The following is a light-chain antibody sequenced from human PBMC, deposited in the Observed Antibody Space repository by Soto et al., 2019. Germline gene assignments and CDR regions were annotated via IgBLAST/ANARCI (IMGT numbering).Light chain of an antibody. J-gene: IGKJ1*01. CDR1: QTISSW. Sequence: DIQMTQSPSTLSGSVGDRVTITCRASQTISSWLAWYQQKPGKAPKLRIYKASTLKSGVPSRFSGSGSGTEFTLTISSLQPDDFATYYDQQYNSYSPTFGKGTRVEIK. V-gene: IGKV1-5*03. CDR3: QQYNSYSPT. CDR2: KAS.